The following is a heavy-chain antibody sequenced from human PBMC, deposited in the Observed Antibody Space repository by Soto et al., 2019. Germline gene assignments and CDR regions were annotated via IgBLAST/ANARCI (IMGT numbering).Heavy chain of an antibody. J-gene: IGHJ3*02. CDR3: ARARVYYDTSGSADAFDI. Sequence: QVQLQESGPGLVKPSETLSLTCTVSGGSISSYSWSWIRQPAGKGLEWIGRIYTSVTTNYNPSLKSRVPMSVDTSKSQFSLRLSSVTAADTAVYYCARARVYYDTSGSADAFDIWGQGTMVTVSS. V-gene: IGHV4-4*07. CDR2: IYTSVTT. CDR1: GGSISSYS. D-gene: IGHD3-22*01.